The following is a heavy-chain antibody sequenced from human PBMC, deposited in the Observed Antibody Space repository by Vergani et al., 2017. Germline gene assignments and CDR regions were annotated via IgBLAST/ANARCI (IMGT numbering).Heavy chain of an antibody. CDR1: GYTFAGYN. D-gene: IGHD2-2*01. Sequence: QVQLVQSGAEVKKPGASVKVSCKASGYTFAGYNIHWVRQAPGQGLEMMGWINPNSGGTNYAQKFQGRVTMTRDTSINTAYMELSSLRSDDTAVYYCAKGVYCSSTSCYEGRGYYYGMGVWGQGTTVTFSS. V-gene: IGHV1-2*02. CDR2: INPNSGGT. CDR3: AKGVYCSSTSCYEGRGYYYGMGV. J-gene: IGHJ6*02.